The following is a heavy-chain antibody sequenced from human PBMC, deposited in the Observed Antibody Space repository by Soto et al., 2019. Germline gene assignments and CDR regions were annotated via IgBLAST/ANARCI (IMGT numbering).Heavy chain of an antibody. Sequence: PSETLSLTCSVSGGSITSGDYYWSWIRQPPGKGLEWIGYIYYSGSTFYNPSLKSRISMSVDTSKNQFSLKVSSVTAADTAVYYCARVGAPYDIWGQGTTVTVSS. J-gene: IGHJ6*02. D-gene: IGHD3-9*01. CDR2: IYYSGST. CDR3: ARVGAPYDI. V-gene: IGHV4-30-4*01. CDR1: GGSITSGDYY.